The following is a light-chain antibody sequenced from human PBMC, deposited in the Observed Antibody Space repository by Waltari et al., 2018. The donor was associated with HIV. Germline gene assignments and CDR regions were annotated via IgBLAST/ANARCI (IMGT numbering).Light chain of an antibody. CDR3: QSYDSRLSAWV. V-gene: IGLV1-40*01. CDR1: NSNIGFPYD. J-gene: IGLJ3*02. CDR2: ANN. Sequence: QSVLTQPPSVSGAPGQRVPIACSESNSNIGFPYDVNWYQLLPGKAPKLLIYANNNRPSGVPDRFSGSKSGASASLAITGLQAEDEADYSCQSYDSRLSAWVFGGGTKVTVL.